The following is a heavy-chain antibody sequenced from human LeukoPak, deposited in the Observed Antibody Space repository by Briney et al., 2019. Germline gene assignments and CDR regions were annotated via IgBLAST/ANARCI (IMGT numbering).Heavy chain of an antibody. V-gene: IGHV1-18*01. J-gene: IGHJ4*02. CDR1: GYTFTSYG. D-gene: IGHD5-24*01. Sequence: ASAKVSCKASGYTFTSYGISWVRQAPGQGLERMGWISAYNGNTNYAQKLQGRVTMTTDTSTSTAYMELRSLRSDDTAVYYCARDLSEMATIALGYWGQGTLVTVSS. CDR2: ISAYNGNT. CDR3: ARDLSEMATIALGY.